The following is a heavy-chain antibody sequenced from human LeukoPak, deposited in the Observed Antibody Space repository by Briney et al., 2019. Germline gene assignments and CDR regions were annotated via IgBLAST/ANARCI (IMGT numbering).Heavy chain of an antibody. V-gene: IGHV3-30*01. D-gene: IGHD2-15*01. CDR1: GFTFSSYA. Sequence: PGGSLRLSCAASGFTFSSYAMHWVRQAPGKGLEWVASISYDGSYTYYADSVKGRFTISRDNSNSKKTLYLQVNSLRAEDTAVYYCASPPTYCSGGSSSSQCYYYMDVWGKGTTVTVSS. J-gene: IGHJ6*03. CDR3: ASPPTYCSGGSSSSQCYYYMDV. CDR2: ISYDGSYT.